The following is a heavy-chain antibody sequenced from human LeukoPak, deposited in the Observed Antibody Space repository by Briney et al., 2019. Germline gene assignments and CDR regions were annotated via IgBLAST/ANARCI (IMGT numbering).Heavy chain of an antibody. CDR2: IKDDGSQK. V-gene: IGHV3-7*01. CDR3: AKYILYHGAF. CDR1: GFTLGSYW. D-gene: IGHD2-8*01. Sequence: PGGSLRLSCAASGFTLGSYWMAWVRQAPGKELEWVATIKDDGSQKYYVDSVKGRFTISRDNAKNSLYLQMNSLEAEDTAVYYCAKYILYHGAFWGQGTMVTVSS. J-gene: IGHJ3*01.